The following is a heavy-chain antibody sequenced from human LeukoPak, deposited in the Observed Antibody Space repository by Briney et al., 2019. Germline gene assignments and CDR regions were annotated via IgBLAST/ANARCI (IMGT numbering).Heavy chain of an antibody. Sequence: GGSLRLSCAASRFTFSSYAMHWVRQAPGKGLEWVAVISYDGSDKNYADSVKGRFTISRDNSKNTLYLQMNSLRADDTAVYYSARTVYRSGGYYFDYWGQGTLVIVSS. V-gene: IGHV3-30*04. CDR3: ARTVYRSGGYYFDY. D-gene: IGHD6-19*01. J-gene: IGHJ4*02. CDR1: RFTFSSYA. CDR2: ISYDGSDK.